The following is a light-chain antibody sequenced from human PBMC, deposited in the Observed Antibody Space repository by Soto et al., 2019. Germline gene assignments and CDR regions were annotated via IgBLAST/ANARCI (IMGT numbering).Light chain of an antibody. V-gene: IGKV1-5*01. CDR3: QQYNSYWT. CDR1: QIISSW. Sequence: DIQMTQSPSTLSASVGDRVTITCRASQIISSWLAWYQQKPGKAPKLLIYGASSLESAVPSRFSGSGSGTEFTHTISSLQPDDFATYYCQQYNSYWTFGQGTKVEIK. CDR2: GAS. J-gene: IGKJ1*01.